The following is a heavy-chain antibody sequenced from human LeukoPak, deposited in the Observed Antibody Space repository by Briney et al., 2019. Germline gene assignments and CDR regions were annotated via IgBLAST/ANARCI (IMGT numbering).Heavy chain of an antibody. CDR3: ARALSIGYFDWLYFEGLGLSWDAFDI. Sequence: PSETLSLTCAVSGGSISSGGYSWSWIRQPPGKGLEWIGYIYHSGSTYYNPSLKSRVTISVDRSKNQFSLKLSSVTAADTAVYYCARALSIGYFDWLYFEGLGLSWDAFDIWGQGTMVTVSS. CDR2: IYHSGST. J-gene: IGHJ3*02. D-gene: IGHD3-9*01. V-gene: IGHV4-30-2*01. CDR1: GGSISSGGYS.